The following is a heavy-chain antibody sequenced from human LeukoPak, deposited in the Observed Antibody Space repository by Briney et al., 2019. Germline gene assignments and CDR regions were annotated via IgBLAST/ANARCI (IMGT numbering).Heavy chain of an antibody. V-gene: IGHV3-74*01. J-gene: IGHJ6*02. CDR3: ARDAVDTANAV. Sequence: PGGSLRLSCAASGFTFSDYWIHWVRQAPGKGLVWVSRINTDGSITNYADSVKGRFSISRDNAKNTLYLQMSSLRAEDTAVYYCARDAVDTANAVWGQGTTVTVSS. CDR2: INTDGSIT. D-gene: IGHD5-18*01. CDR1: GFTFSDYW.